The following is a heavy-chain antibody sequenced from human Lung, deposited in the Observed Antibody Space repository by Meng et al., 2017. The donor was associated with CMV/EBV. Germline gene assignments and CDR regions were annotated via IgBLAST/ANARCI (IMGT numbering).Heavy chain of an antibody. CDR1: GYTFTGYY. V-gene: IGHV1-2*02. Sequence: SVXVSXXTFGYTFTGYYIHWVRQAPGPGLEWMGWINPNSGDTTYAQNFQGRVTMTRDTSITTAYMELSRLKSDDTAVYYCARLDDYGDTSKFDVWGQGTTVTVSS. CDR2: INPNSGDT. J-gene: IGHJ6*02. CDR3: ARLDDYGDTSKFDV. D-gene: IGHD4-17*01.